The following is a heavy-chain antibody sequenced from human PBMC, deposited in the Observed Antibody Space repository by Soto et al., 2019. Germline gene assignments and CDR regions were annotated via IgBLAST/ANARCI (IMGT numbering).Heavy chain of an antibody. J-gene: IGHJ6*02. D-gene: IGHD6-13*01. CDR1: GGTFSSYA. Sequence: QVQLVQSGAEVKKPGSSVKVSCKASGGTFSSYAISWVRQAPGQGLEWMGGIIPIFGTANYAQKLQGRGTITAYESTSTAYRELSSLRSEDTAVYYCAKANLIAAAGSKPQYYYYGMDVWGQGTTVTVSS. V-gene: IGHV1-69*01. CDR3: AKANLIAAAGSKPQYYYYGMDV. CDR2: IIPIFGTA.